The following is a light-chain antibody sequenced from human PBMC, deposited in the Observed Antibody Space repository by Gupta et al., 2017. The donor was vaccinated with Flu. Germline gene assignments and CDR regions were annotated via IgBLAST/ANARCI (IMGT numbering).Light chain of an antibody. J-gene: IGKJ4*02. V-gene: IGKV3-11*01. CDR3: QQRSNWPLT. Sequence: PATMSLSPGERATLSCRASQSVTNYLIWYQQKPGQAPRLLIFDASNRAPGVPARFSGSGSGTXFTLTIXTLEPEDFAVYYCQQRSNWPLTFGXGTKVEIK. CDR1: QSVTNY. CDR2: DAS.